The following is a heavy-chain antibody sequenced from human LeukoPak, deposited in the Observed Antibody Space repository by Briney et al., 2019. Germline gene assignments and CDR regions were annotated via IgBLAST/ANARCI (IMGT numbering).Heavy chain of an antibody. J-gene: IGHJ6*03. V-gene: IGHV4-39*06. CDR3: ARDPYGYYYMDV. CDR2: IYYSRST. Sequence: SETLSLTCIVSGGSISSSSYYWGWIRQPPGKGLDWIASIYYSRSTYYNPSLKSRVTISVDPSKNQFALKLSSVTAADEAVYYCARDPYGYYYMDVWGKGNTVTISS. CDR1: GGSISSSSYY. D-gene: IGHD4-17*01.